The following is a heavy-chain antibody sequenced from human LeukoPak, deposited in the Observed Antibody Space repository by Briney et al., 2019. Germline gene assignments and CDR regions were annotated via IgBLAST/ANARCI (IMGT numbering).Heavy chain of an antibody. D-gene: IGHD6-13*01. V-gene: IGHV3-64*01. Sequence: PGGSLRLSCAASGFNLSTYARHWVRQAPGKGLEYVSAISSNGINTYYANSVKGRSTISRDNSKNTLYLQMGSLRAEDMAVYYCVRVIQGINSSWYGSWGQGTLVTVSS. CDR1: GFNLSTYA. CDR2: ISSNGINT. J-gene: IGHJ1*01. CDR3: VRVIQGINSSWYGS.